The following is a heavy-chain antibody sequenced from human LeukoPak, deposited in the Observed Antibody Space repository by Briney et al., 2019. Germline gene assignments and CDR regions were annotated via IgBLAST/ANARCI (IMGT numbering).Heavy chain of an antibody. CDR1: GGSISGYY. J-gene: IGHJ4*02. Sequence: PSETLSLTCTVSGGSISGYYWNWIRQPPGQGLEWIGYTSDSGGQTAYEPSLKSRVASSVDTSKNQFSLQLTSASAADTAVYYYARWPSHGQYFDYWGQGALVTVRS. V-gene: IGHV4-59*01. CDR2: TSDSGGQT. D-gene: IGHD5-24*01. CDR3: ARWPSHGQYFDY.